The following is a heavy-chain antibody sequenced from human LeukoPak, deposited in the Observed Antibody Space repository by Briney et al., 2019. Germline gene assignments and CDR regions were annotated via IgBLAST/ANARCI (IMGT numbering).Heavy chain of an antibody. Sequence: GGSLRLSRAASGFTFSDYYMSWIRQAPGKGLEWVSYISRGGSTVYYADSVKDRFTISRDNAKNSLYLQMNSLTADDTAVYYCAKAQQQLVTFDYWGQGTLVTVSS. CDR1: GFTFSDYY. V-gene: IGHV3-11*01. CDR2: ISRGGSTV. J-gene: IGHJ4*02. D-gene: IGHD6-13*01. CDR3: AKAQQQLVTFDY.